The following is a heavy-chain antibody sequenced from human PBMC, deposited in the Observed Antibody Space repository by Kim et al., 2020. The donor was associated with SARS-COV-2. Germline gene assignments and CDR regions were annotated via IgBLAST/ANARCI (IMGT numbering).Heavy chain of an antibody. CDR3: ARHLPPINQDYDFWSGPHGMDV. J-gene: IGHJ6*02. V-gene: IGHV4-39*01. Sequence: SETLSLTCTVSGGSISSSSYYWGWIRQPPGKGLEWIGSIYYSGSTYYNPSLKSRVTISVDTSKNQFSLKLSSVTAADTAVYYCARHLPPINQDYDFWSGPHGMDVWGQGTTVTVSS. CDR1: GGSISSSSYY. D-gene: IGHD3-3*01. CDR2: IYYSGST.